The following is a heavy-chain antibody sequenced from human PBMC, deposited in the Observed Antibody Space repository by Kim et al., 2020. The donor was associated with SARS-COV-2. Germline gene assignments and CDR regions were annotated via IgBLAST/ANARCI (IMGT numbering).Heavy chain of an antibody. Sequence: GESLKISCKGSGYSFTSYWIGWVRQMPGKGLEWMGIIYPGDSDTRYSPSFQGQVTISADKSISTAYLQWSSLKASYTAMYYCARLPFDWGVAVAVGSWYFDYWGQGTLVTVSS. J-gene: IGHJ4*02. CDR3: ARLPFDWGVAVAVGSWYFDY. V-gene: IGHV5-51*01. CDR2: IYPGDSDT. CDR1: GYSFTSYW. D-gene: IGHD6-19*01.